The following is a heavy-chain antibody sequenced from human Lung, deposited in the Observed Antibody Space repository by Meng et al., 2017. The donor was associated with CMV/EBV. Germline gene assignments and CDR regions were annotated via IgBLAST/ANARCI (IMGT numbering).Heavy chain of an antibody. D-gene: IGHD6-6*01. CDR1: GFTFGEYA. V-gene: IGHV3-49*04. J-gene: IGHJ4*02. CDR3: ARGEWKSSSSLYY. CDR2: IRSKAYGGTT. Sequence: SXKISXTTSGFTFGEYAMSWVRQAPGKGLEWVGFIRSKAYGGTTEYAASVKGRFAISRDDSKSIAYLQMNSLKTEDTGVYYCARGEWKSSSSLYYWGQGTLVXVSS.